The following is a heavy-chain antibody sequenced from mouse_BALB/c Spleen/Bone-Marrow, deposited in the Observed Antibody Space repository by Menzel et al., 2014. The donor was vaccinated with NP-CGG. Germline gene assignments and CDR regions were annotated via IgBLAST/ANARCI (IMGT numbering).Heavy chain of an antibody. CDR1: GFDFSGFW. CDR3: ARLGYYGGFAY. D-gene: IGHD2-3*01. Sequence: EVQLVESGGGLVQPGSSLKISCAASGFDFSGFWMGWVRLAPGKGLEWIGEINPDSRTINYSPFLKDRFIISRDNAENTLYLYMSKVRSEDTALYYCARLGYYGGFAYWGQGTLVTVSA. V-gene: IGHV4-1*02. CDR2: INPDSRTI. J-gene: IGHJ3*01.